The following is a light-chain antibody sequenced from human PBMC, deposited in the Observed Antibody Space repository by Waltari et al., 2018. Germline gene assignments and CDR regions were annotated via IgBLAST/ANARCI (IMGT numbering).Light chain of an antibody. CDR2: EAS. Sequence: EVVMTQSLATLSVSQGERATLSCRTSQSISINMVWYQQRPGQAPRLLIYEASMRATDIPARFSGSGSGTEFTLTISSVQSEDAAVYYCQQFNDWPRTFGQGTKVEIK. V-gene: IGKV3-15*01. CDR1: QSISIN. J-gene: IGKJ1*01. CDR3: QQFNDWPRT.